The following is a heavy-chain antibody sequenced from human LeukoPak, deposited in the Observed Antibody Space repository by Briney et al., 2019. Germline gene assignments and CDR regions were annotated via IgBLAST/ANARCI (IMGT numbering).Heavy chain of an antibody. CDR2: IIPIFGTA. J-gene: IGHJ6*02. V-gene: IGHV1-69*13. CDR1: GGTFSSYA. CDR3: ARVGCSSTSCYEGYYYYGMDV. D-gene: IGHD2-2*01. Sequence: GASVKVSCKASGGTFSSYAISWVRQAPGQGLEWMGGIIPIFGTANYAQKFQGRVTITADESTSTAYMELSSLRSEDTAVYYRARVGCSSTSCYEGYYYYGMDVWGQGTTVTVSS.